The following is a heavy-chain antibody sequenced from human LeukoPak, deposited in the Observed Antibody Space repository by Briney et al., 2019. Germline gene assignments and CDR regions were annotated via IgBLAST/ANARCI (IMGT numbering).Heavy chain of an antibody. CDR2: INHSGST. V-gene: IGHV4-39*07. CDR3: ARGGGGWLQLWISYDAFDI. Sequence: KTSETLSLTCTVSGGSISSGGYYWSWIRQPPGKGLEWIGEINHSGSTNYNPSLKSRVTISVDTSKNQFSLKLSSVTAADTAVYYCARGGGGWLQLWISYDAFDIWGQGTMVTVSS. J-gene: IGHJ3*02. CDR1: GGSISSGGYY. D-gene: IGHD5-24*01.